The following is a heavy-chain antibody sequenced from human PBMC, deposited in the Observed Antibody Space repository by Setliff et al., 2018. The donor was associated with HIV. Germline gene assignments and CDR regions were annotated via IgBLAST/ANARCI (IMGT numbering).Heavy chain of an antibody. V-gene: IGHV4-39*07. J-gene: IGHJ4*02. Sequence: SETLSLTCTVSGDSISRSSYYWGWIRQPPGKGLEWIGNIYYIGITNYYPSLESRVTISLDTSKNKFSLKLTSVTAADTAVYYCASWDPVYWYFFDNWGQGTQVTVSS. CDR1: GDSISRSSYY. D-gene: IGHD2-8*02. CDR3: ASWDPVYWYFFDN. CDR2: IYYIGIT.